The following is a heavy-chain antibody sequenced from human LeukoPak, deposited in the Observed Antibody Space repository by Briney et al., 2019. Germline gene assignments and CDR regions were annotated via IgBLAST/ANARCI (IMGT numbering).Heavy chain of an antibody. CDR3: ARVKGGSYRGVFDI. Sequence: GGSLRLSCAASGFTFSSYGMHWVRQAPGKGLEWVAVISYDGSNKYYADSVKGRFTISRDNSKHMLYLQMNSLRAEDTAVYYCARVKGGSYRGVFDIWGQGTLPTVSS. CDR1: GFTFSSYG. J-gene: IGHJ3*02. D-gene: IGHD1-26*01. V-gene: IGHV3-30*03. CDR2: ISYDGSNK.